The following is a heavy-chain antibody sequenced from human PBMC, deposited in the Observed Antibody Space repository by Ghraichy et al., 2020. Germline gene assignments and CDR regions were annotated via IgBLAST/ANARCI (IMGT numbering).Heavy chain of an antibody. V-gene: IGHV3-30-3*01. J-gene: IGHJ4*02. CDR3: ARERWIAVAGADLDY. CDR1: GFTFSSYA. D-gene: IGHD6-19*01. CDR2: ISYDGSNK. Sequence: GGSLRLSCAASGFTFSSYAMHWVRQAPGKGLEWVAVISYDGSNKYYADSVKGRFTISRDNSKNTLYLQMNSLRAEDTAVYYCARERWIAVAGADLDYWGQGTLVTVSS.